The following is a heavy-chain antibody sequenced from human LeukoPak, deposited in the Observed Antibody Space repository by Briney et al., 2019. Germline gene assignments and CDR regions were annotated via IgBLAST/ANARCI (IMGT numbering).Heavy chain of an antibody. Sequence: PGGSLRLSCAASGFTFSSYSMHWVRQAPGKGLEWVSFISSSSSYIYYADSVKGRFTISRDNAKNSLYLQMNSLRAEDTAVYYCARTVVVRAFDIWGQGTMVTVSS. J-gene: IGHJ3*02. CDR2: ISSSSSYI. D-gene: IGHD2-15*01. CDR1: GFTFSSYS. V-gene: IGHV3-21*01. CDR3: ARTVVVRAFDI.